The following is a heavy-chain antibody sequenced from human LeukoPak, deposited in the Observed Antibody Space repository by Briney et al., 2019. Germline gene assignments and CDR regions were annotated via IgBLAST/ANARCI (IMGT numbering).Heavy chain of an antibody. D-gene: IGHD5-18*01. CDR3: ARDGRGYSYGYPLDS. J-gene: IGHJ4*02. Sequence: GGSLRLSCAASGFTFSSYSMNWVRQAPGKGLEWVSYISSSSSTIYYADSVKGRFTISRGNAKNSLYLQMNSLRAEDTAVYYCARDGRGYSYGYPLDSWGQGTLVTVSS. V-gene: IGHV3-48*01. CDR1: GFTFSSYS. CDR2: ISSSSSTI.